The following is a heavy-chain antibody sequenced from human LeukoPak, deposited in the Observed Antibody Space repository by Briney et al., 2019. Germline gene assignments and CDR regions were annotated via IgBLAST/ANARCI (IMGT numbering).Heavy chain of an antibody. CDR2: ISGSRSYI. J-gene: IGHJ6*03. CDR3: ARDPYSGAYGDTYYYYMDV. Sequence: GGSLRLSCAASGFTFSPYIMNWVRQAPGKGLEWVSSISGSRSYIYYADSVKGRFTISRHNAKNSLYLQMNSLTAEDTAVYYCARDPYSGAYGDTYYYYMDVWGKGTTVTISS. D-gene: IGHD1-26*01. V-gene: IGHV3-21*01. CDR1: GFTFSPYI.